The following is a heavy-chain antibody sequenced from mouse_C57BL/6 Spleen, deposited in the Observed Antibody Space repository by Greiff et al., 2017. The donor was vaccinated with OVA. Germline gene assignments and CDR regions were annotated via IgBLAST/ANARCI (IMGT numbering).Heavy chain of an antibody. CDR2: IDPSDSYT. J-gene: IGHJ3*01. Sequence: QVQLQQPGAELVKPGASVKLSCKASGYTFTSYWMQWVKQRPGQGLEWIGEIDPSDSYTNYNQKFKGKATLTVDTSSSTAYMQLSSLTSEDSAVYYCARYGYDETWLAYWGQGTLVTVSA. CDR1: GYTFTSYW. V-gene: IGHV1-50*01. CDR3: ARYGYDETWLAY. D-gene: IGHD2-2*01.